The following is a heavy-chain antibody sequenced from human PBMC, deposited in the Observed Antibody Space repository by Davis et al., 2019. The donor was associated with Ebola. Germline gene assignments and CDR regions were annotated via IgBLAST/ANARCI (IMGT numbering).Heavy chain of an antibody. Sequence: SETLSLTCTVSGGSISSSSYHWGWIRQPPGKGLEWIGYIYSSGNTNSNPSLKSRVTISVDTSKNQFSLKLSSVTAADTAVYYCARGLRFLEWLLLTPGFDYWGQGTLVTVSS. J-gene: IGHJ4*02. D-gene: IGHD3-3*01. CDR3: ARGLRFLEWLLLTPGFDY. CDR1: GGSISSSSYH. CDR2: IYSSGNT. V-gene: IGHV4-61*05.